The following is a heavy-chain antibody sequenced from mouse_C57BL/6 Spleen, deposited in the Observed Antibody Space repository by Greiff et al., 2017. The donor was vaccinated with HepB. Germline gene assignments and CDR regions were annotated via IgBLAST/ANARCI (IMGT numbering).Heavy chain of an antibody. D-gene: IGHD1-1*01. J-gene: IGHJ1*03. CDR1: GYTFTSYG. CDR2: IYPRSGNT. CDR3: ARELDLFGYFDV. Sequence: VQLQQSGAELARPGASVKLSCKASGYTFTSYGISWVKQRTGQGLEWIGEIYPRSGNTYYNEKFKGKATLTADKSSSTAYMELRSLTSEDSAVYFCARELDLFGYFDVWGTGTTVTVSS. V-gene: IGHV1-81*01.